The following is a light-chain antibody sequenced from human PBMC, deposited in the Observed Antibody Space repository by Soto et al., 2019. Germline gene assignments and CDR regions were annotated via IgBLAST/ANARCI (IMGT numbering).Light chain of an antibody. CDR2: DAA. J-gene: IGKJ1*01. CDR1: QNINNK. V-gene: IGKV3-15*01. CDR3: PQYHRWPLT. Sequence: ILMTQSLATLSVSPGEGATLSCRASQNINNKLAWYQQKPGQPPRLLVYDAAIRAAGVPSRFSGGGSGTEFALTINSLQSEDFAVYYCPQYHRWPLTFGQGTKLEI.